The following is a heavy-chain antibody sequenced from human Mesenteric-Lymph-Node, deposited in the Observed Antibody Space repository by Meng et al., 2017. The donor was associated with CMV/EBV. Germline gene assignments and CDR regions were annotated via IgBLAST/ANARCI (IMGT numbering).Heavy chain of an antibody. CDR1: GLTFSSYA. D-gene: IGHD4-17*01. Sequence: GESLKISCAASGLTFSSYAMSWVRQAPGKGLEWVSAISGSGGSTYYADSVKGRFTISRDNSKNTLYLQMNSLRAEDTAVYYCAKEDGDPGTFDYWGQGTLVTVSS. CDR3: AKEDGDPGTFDY. CDR2: ISGSGGST. J-gene: IGHJ4*02. V-gene: IGHV3-23*01.